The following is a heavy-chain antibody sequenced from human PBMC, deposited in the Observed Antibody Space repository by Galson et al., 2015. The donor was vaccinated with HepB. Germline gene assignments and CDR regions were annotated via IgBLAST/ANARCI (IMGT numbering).Heavy chain of an antibody. CDR2: IIPIFGTA. V-gene: IGHV1-69*13. J-gene: IGHJ4*02. Sequence: SVKVSCKASGGTFSSYAISWVRQAPGQGLEWMGGIIPIFGTANYAQKFQGRVTITADESTSTAYMELSSLRSEDTAVYYCARVPPGIAAAGTHYFDYWGQGTLVTVSS. CDR1: GGTFSSYA. CDR3: ARVPPGIAAAGTHYFDY. D-gene: IGHD6-13*01.